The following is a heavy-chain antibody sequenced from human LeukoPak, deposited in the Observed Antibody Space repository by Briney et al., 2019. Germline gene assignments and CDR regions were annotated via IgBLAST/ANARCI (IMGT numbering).Heavy chain of an antibody. D-gene: IGHD3-16*01. V-gene: IGHV1-2*02. Sequence: ASVKVSCKASGYTFTRYYMHWVRQAPGQGLAWMGWINPNSGCTNYAQKFQGRVTMTRDTSISTAYMELSRLRSDDTAVYYCASLGIGDAFDIWGQGTMVTVSS. CDR1: GYTFTRYY. CDR2: INPNSGCT. J-gene: IGHJ3*02. CDR3: ASLGIGDAFDI.